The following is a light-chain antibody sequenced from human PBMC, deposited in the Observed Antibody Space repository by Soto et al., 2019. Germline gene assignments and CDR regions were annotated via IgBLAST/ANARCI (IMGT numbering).Light chain of an antibody. CDR1: QGISSW. V-gene: IGKV1-12*01. CDR2: AAA. Sequence: DIQMTQSPSSVSASVGDTVTITCRAIQGISSWCAWYQQKTVKAPTLLIYAAASLQSGVTSRFSGSRSRPYFTLTISNLQPEDFATYYCQQANSFPLTVGGGTKVEIK. J-gene: IGKJ4*01. CDR3: QQANSFPLT.